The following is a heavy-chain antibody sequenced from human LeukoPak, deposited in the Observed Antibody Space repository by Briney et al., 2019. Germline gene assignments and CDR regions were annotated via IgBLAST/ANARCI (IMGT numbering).Heavy chain of an antibody. CDR1: GFTFSNAW. CDR2: IKSKTDGGTT. D-gene: IGHD4-17*01. V-gene: IGHV3-15*01. Sequence: GGSLRLSCAASGFTFSNAWMSWVRKAPGKGLEWVGRIKSKTDGGTTDYAAPVKGRFTISRDDSKNTLYLQMNSLKTEDTAVYYCARDGGSYGDWYFDLWGRGTLVTVSS. J-gene: IGHJ2*01. CDR3: ARDGGSYGDWYFDL.